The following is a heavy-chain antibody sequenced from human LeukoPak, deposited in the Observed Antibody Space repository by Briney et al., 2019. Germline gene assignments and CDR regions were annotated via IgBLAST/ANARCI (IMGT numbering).Heavy chain of an antibody. CDR3: ARAPIGDYYCYGMDV. J-gene: IGHJ6*02. D-gene: IGHD3-10*01. V-gene: IGHV3-7*04. Sequence: QAGGSLRLSCAASGFTFSSYWMSWVRQAPGKGLEWVANIKQDGSEKYYADSVKGRFTISRDNAKNSLYLQMNSLRAEDTAVYYCARAPIGDYYCYGMDVWGQGTTVTVSS. CDR2: IKQDGSEK. CDR1: GFTFSSYW.